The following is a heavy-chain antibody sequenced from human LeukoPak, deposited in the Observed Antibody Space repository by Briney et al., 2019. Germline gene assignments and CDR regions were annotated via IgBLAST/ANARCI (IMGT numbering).Heavy chain of an antibody. D-gene: IGHD3-22*01. CDR2: VNHSGST. CDR1: GGSLGGYF. V-gene: IGHV4-34*01. CDR3: AGGPPLAYYGTGGYYFFDY. J-gene: IGHJ4*02. Sequence: PSETLSLTCSAYGGSLGGYFWSWIRQPPGEGLEWIGEVNHSGSTNYNPSLKSRVTISVDTSRTQFSLNLRSVTAADTAVYYCAGGPPLAYYGTGGYYFFDYWGQGILVTVSP.